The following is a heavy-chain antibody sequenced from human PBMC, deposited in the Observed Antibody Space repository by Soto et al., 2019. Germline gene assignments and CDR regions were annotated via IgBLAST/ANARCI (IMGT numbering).Heavy chain of an antibody. CDR3: AKKSSRGRYYYDSSGSDAFDI. Sequence: PGGSLRLSCAAAGFTFSDYAMNWVRQAPGKGLEWVSAISGSGANTYYADSVKGRFTISRDNSKNTLYLQMNSLRAEDTAVYYCAKKSSRGRYYYDSSGSDAFDIWGQGTMVTVSS. V-gene: IGHV3-23*01. J-gene: IGHJ3*02. CDR1: GFTFSDYA. D-gene: IGHD3-22*01. CDR2: ISGSGANT.